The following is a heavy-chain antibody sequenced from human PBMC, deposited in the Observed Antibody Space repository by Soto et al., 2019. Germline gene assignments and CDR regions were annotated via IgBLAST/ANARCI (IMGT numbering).Heavy chain of an antibody. CDR3: ARPRASYGYGGYYYYGMDV. CDR1: GYSFTSDW. D-gene: IGHD5-18*01. Sequence: PGESLKISCKGSGYSFTSDWISWVRQMPGKGLEWMGRIDPSDSYTNYSPSFQGHVTISADKSISTAYLQWSSLKASDTAMYYCARPRASYGYGGYYYYGMDVWGQGTTVTVSS. J-gene: IGHJ6*02. V-gene: IGHV5-10-1*01. CDR2: IDPSDSYT.